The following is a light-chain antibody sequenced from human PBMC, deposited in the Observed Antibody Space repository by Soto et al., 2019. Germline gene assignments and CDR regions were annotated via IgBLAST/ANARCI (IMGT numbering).Light chain of an antibody. CDR2: AAS. CDR1: QSISSY. CDR3: QQSYSTPIT. V-gene: IGKV1-39*01. Sequence: DIQMTQSPSSLSASVGDRVTITCRASQSISSYLNWYQQKPGKAPKLLIYAASSLQSGVPSRFSGSGSGTDFTLTISSLQHDDFPTYYCQQSYSTPITFGQGTRLEIK. J-gene: IGKJ5*01.